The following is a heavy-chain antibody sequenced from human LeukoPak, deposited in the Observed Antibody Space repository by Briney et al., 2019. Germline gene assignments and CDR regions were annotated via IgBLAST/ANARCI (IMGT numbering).Heavy chain of an antibody. CDR1: GGSISGTLYY. D-gene: IGHD5-18*01. Sequence: SETLSLTCTVSGGSISGTLYYWGWIRQPPGKGLEWIGSIFYSGITYYNPSLKSRVTISVDTSKNQFSLKLSSVTAADTAVYYCARPGYSYDDYWGQGTLVTVSS. J-gene: IGHJ4*02. V-gene: IGHV4-39*07. CDR2: IFYSGIT. CDR3: ARPGYSYDDY.